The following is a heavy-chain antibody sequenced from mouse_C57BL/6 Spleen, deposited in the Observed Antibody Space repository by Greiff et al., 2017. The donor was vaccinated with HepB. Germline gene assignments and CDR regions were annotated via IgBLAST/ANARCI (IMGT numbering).Heavy chain of an antibody. D-gene: IGHD5-1-1*01. CDR1: GFSLTSYG. CDR2: IWGVGST. CDR3: ARLDTHYAMDD. J-gene: IGHJ4*01. Sequence: VKVVESGPGLVAPSQSLSITCTVSGFSLTSYGVDWVRQSPGKGLEWLGVIWGVGSTNYNSALKSSLSISKDNSKSQVFLKMNSLQTDDTAMYYCARLDTHYAMDDWGQGTAVTVSS. V-gene: IGHV2-6*01.